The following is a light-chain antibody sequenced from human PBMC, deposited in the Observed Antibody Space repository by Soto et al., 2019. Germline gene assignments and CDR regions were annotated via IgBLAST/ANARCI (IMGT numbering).Light chain of an antibody. J-gene: IGLJ3*02. CDR1: SSNIGSNY. CDR3: AAWDDSLSGFRV. V-gene: IGLV1-47*01. Sequence: QSALTQPPSASGTPGQRVTISCSGSSSNIGSNYVYWYQQLPGTAPKLLIYRNNQRPSGVPDRFSGSKSGTSASLAISGLRSEDEADYYCAAWDDSLSGFRVFGGGTKLTVL. CDR2: RNN.